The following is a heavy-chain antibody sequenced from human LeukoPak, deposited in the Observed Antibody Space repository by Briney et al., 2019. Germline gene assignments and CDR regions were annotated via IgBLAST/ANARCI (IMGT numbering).Heavy chain of an antibody. D-gene: IGHD6-13*01. Sequence: GGSVRLSCVASGFTFSENWMHWVRQAPGKGLAWVSHINRDGGLTNYADSVKGRFTISRDNARDTVYLQMSSLRVEDTAIYFCAREEHRLAEAGTSAFDLGGQGTLVTVSP. CDR3: AREEHRLAEAGTSAFDL. CDR1: GFTFSENW. J-gene: IGHJ3*01. CDR2: INRDGGLT. V-gene: IGHV3-74*01.